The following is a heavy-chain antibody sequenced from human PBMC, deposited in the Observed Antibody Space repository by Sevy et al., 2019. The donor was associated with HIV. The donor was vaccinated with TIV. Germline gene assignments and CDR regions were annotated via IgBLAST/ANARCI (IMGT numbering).Heavy chain of an antibody. J-gene: IGHJ4*02. V-gene: IGHV3-66*01. D-gene: IGHD5-18*01. Sequence: GGSLRLSCAVSGFTVSANYMTWVRQAPGKGLEWVSVIYSDGTTHHADSVKGRFSFSRDNSNNTLYLQMNSLRAEDTAVYYCARGKGGYGYGLNYWGQGTLVTVSS. CDR3: ARGKGGYGYGLNY. CDR2: IYSDGTT. CDR1: GFTVSANY.